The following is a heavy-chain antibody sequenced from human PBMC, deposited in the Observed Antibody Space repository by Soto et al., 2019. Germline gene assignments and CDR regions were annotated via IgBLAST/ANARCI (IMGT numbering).Heavy chain of an antibody. Sequence: SLTCARCGGSISRCGFSWSWIKQPPGKDLEWIGYMYHSGSTYYNPSLKSRVTISIDRSKNQFSLKLSSLTAAETAVYYCARVPDYWGQGILVTVSS. D-gene: IGHD2-2*01. V-gene: IGHV4-30-2*01. CDR3: ARVPDY. J-gene: IGHJ4*02. CDR2: MYHSGST. CDR1: GGSISRCGFS.